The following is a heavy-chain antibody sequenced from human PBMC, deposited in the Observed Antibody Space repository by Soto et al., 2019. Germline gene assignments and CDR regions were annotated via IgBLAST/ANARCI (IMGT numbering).Heavy chain of an antibody. Sequence: GAAVKVSCKASGYTFTNSDINWVRQAPGQGLEWIGWMNPDSGHAAYAQKFQGRVTLTTSTSTSTVYMEMRSLGSEDTAVYYCARRPHCSGGICYYGLDNWGQGTMVTVYS. CDR3: ARRPHCSGGICYYGLDN. D-gene: IGHD2-15*01. J-gene: IGHJ4*02. V-gene: IGHV1-8*01. CDR2: MNPDSGHA. CDR1: GYTFTNSD.